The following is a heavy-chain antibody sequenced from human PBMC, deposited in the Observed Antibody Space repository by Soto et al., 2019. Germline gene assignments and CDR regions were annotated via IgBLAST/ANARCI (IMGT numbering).Heavy chain of an antibody. V-gene: IGHV1-8*01. J-gene: IGHJ6*02. CDR3: ARDEIFGVVTASYYYYYGMDV. D-gene: IGHD3-3*01. CDR1: GCTCTSYD. CDR2: IYPNSGNT. Sequence: GASVKDSCKAAGCTCTSYDCNWVGQPTGRGREGMGWIYPNSGNTGYTQKFQGKVTMTSNTSISTAYMQLSSLRSEDTAVYYCARDEIFGVVTASYYYYYGMDVWGQGTTVTVSS.